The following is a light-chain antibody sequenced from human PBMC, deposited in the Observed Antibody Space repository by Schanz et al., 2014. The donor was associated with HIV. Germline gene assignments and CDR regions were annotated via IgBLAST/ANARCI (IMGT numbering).Light chain of an antibody. Sequence: QSVLTQPPSASGTPGQRVTISCSGSSSNIGSRAVNWYQQLPGTAPKLLIYGNNQRPSGVPDRFSGSKSGTSASLAISGLQSEDEADYYCGTWDESLNVVFGGGTKLTVL. CDR3: GTWDESLNVV. CDR2: GNN. V-gene: IGLV1-44*01. J-gene: IGLJ2*01. CDR1: SSNIGSRA.